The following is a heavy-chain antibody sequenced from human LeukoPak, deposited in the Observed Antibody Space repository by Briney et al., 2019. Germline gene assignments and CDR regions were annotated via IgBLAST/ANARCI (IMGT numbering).Heavy chain of an antibody. D-gene: IGHD6-13*01. Sequence: HPGRSLRLSCAASGFTFSSYAMHWVRQVPGKGLEWVAVISYDGSNKYYADSVKGRFTISRDNSKNTLYLQMNSLRAEDTAVYYCAREIIAAAGTWVFSNWFDPWGQGTLVTVSS. CDR3: AREIIAAAGTWVFSNWFDP. J-gene: IGHJ5*02. V-gene: IGHV3-30*04. CDR2: ISYDGSNK. CDR1: GFTFSSYA.